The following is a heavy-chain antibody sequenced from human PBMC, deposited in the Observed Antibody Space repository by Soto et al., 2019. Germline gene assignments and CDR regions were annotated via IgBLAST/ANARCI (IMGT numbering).Heavy chain of an antibody. CDR1: GYTFINYY. V-gene: IGHV1-46*01. CDR3: AREEASTSLLTHYYYAMDV. CDR2: INPSGGRT. J-gene: IGHJ6*02. Sequence: ASVKVSCKSSGYTFINYYVHWVLQAPGQGLEWMGMINPSGGRTTYRQKFQVRVTMTRDTSTSTGYVELSSLRSDDTAVFYCAREEASTSLLTHYYYAMDVWGQGTTVTVSS.